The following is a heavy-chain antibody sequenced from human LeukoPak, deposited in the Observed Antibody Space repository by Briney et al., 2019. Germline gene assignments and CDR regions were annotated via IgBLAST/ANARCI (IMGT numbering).Heavy chain of an antibody. V-gene: IGHV3-33*08. CDR1: GFTFSSNG. Sequence: GRSLRLSCAASGFTFSSNGMHWVRQAPGKGLEWVAVIWYDGSNKYYADSVKGRFTISRDNSKNTLYLQMNSLRAEDTAVYYCARDPIAAVRFDYWGQGTLVTVSS. J-gene: IGHJ4*02. CDR2: IWYDGSNK. CDR3: ARDPIAAVRFDY. D-gene: IGHD6-13*01.